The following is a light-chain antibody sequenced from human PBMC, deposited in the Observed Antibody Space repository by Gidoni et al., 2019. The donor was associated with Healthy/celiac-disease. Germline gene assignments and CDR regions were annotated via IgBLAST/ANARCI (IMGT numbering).Light chain of an antibody. J-gene: IGKJ2*01. CDR2: GAS. CDR3: KQYGT. V-gene: IGKV3-20*01. Sequence: EIVLTQSPGTLSLVPGERATLSCRASQSVSSSYLPWYQQKPGQAPRLLIYGASSRADGIPDRFSGSGFGTAFTLPIRRLEPEDFAVYYCKQYGTFGQXTKLEIK. CDR1: QSVSSSY.